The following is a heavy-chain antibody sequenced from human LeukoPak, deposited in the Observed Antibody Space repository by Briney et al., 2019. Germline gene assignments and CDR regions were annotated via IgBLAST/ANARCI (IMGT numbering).Heavy chain of an antibody. CDR2: INPKSGGT. Sequence: ASVKVSCKASGYTFTDHHMHWVRQAPGQGLEWMGWINPKSGGTNYAQKFQGRATMSRDTAISTTYMELSSLRPHDTAVYSCERLGAFVLSYDSSGYFDSWGQGTLVTVSS. CDR3: ERLGAFVLSYDSSGYFDS. J-gene: IGHJ4*02. V-gene: IGHV1-2*02. D-gene: IGHD3-22*01. CDR1: GYTFTDHH.